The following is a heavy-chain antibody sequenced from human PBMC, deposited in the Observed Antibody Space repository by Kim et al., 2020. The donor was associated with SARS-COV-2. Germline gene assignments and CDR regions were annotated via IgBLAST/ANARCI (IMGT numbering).Heavy chain of an antibody. D-gene: IGHD4-17*01. Sequence: DTVKGRFTISRDNAKNSLYLQMNSLRAEDTAVYYCARDLSYGDYYYGMDVWGQGTTVTVSS. CDR3: ARDLSYGDYYYGMDV. J-gene: IGHJ6*02. V-gene: IGHV3-21*01.